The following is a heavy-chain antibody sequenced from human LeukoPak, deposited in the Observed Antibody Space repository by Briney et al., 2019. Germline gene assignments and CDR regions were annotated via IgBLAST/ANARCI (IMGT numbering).Heavy chain of an antibody. CDR2: IYYSGST. CDR1: GGSISSSSYY. CDR3: ARVLAVAGTGIFDY. Sequence: SETLSLTCTVSGGSISSSSYYWGWIRQPPGKGLEWIGSIYYSGSTYYNPSLKSRVTISVDTSKNQFSLKLSSVTAADTAVYYCARVLAVAGTGIFDYWGQGTLVTVSS. D-gene: IGHD6-19*01. J-gene: IGHJ4*02. V-gene: IGHV4-39*07.